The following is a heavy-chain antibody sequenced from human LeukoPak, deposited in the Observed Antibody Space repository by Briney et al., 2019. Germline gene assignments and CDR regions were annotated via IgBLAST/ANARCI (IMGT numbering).Heavy chain of an antibody. Sequence: GRSLRLSCAASGFTFSSYGMHWVRQAPGKGLEWVAVISYDGSNKYYADSVKGRFTISRDNSKNTLYLQMNSLRAEDTAVYYCARATGTTFSYFDSWGQGTLVTVSS. CDR1: GFTFSSYG. CDR2: ISYDGSNK. J-gene: IGHJ4*02. V-gene: IGHV3-30*03. D-gene: IGHD1-7*01. CDR3: ARATGTTFSYFDS.